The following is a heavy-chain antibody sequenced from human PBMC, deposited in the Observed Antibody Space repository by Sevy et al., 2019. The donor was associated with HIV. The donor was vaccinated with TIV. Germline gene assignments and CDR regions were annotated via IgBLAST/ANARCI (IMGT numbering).Heavy chain of an antibody. CDR2: IWYDGSNK. CDR1: GFTFSSYG. D-gene: IGHD6-13*01. CDR3: ARDPSLAAASLGDAAFDI. V-gene: IGHV3-33*01. J-gene: IGHJ3*02. Sequence: GGSLRLSCAASGFTFSSYGMHWVRQAPGKGLEWVAVIWYDGSNKYYADSVKARFTISRDNSKNTLYLQMNSLRAEDTAVYYCARDPSLAAASLGDAAFDIWGQGTMVTVSS.